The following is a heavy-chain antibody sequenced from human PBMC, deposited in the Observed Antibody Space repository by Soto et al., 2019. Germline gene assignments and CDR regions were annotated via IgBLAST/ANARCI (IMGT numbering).Heavy chain of an antibody. D-gene: IGHD5-12*01. Sequence: SETLSLTCAGSGASIGTNNWCSWVRQPPGKGLEWIGEVYHSGTTNCNPSLKSRVTISIDKSKNQFSLTLTSMTAADTALYYCAVPGRGDFDYWSQGTLVTVSS. CDR2: VYHSGTT. V-gene: IGHV4-4*02. CDR1: GASIGTNNW. CDR3: AVPGRGDFDY. J-gene: IGHJ4*02.